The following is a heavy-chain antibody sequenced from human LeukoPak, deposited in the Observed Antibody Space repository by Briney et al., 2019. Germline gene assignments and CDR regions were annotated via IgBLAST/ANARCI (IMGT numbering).Heavy chain of an antibody. CDR2: IYPGDSDT. V-gene: IGHV5-51*01. J-gene: IGHJ4*02. Sequence: GESLKISCKGSGYSFISYWIGWVRQMPGKGLEGMGIIYPGDSDTRYSPSFQGQVTISADKSISTAYLQWSSLKASDTAVYYCARGIAAAGSLIDYWGQGTLVTVSS. CDR1: GYSFISYW. D-gene: IGHD6-13*01. CDR3: ARGIAAAGSLIDY.